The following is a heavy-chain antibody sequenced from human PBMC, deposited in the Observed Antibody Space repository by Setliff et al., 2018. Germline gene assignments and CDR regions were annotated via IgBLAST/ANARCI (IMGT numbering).Heavy chain of an antibody. V-gene: IGHV4-34*01. CDR2: INHSGST. CDR3: ARDRADSSGYYDY. Sequence: KPSETLSLTCAVYGGSFSTYYWIWIRQPPGKGLEWIGEINHSGSTNYNPSLKSRVTISVDTSKNQFSLKLSSVTAADTAVYYCARDRADSSGYYDYWGQGTLVTVSS. J-gene: IGHJ4*02. CDR1: GGSFSTYY. D-gene: IGHD3-22*01.